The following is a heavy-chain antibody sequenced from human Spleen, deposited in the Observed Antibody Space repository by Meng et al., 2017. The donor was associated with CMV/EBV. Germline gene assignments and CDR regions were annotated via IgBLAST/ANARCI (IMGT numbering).Heavy chain of an antibody. V-gene: IGHV1-2*02. CDR3: ARDRGCSSTSCYIFGFDP. Sequence: ASVKVSCKASGYTFTGYYMHWVRQAPGQGLEWMGWINPNSGGTNYAQKFQGRVTMTRDTSISTAYMELSRLRSDDTAVYYCARDRGCSSTSCYIFGFDPWGQGTLVTVSS. CDR2: INPNSGGT. CDR1: GYTFTGYY. J-gene: IGHJ5*02. D-gene: IGHD2-2*02.